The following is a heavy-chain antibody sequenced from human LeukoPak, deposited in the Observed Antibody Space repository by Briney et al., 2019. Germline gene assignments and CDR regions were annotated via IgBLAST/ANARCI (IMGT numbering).Heavy chain of an antibody. CDR3: ARESGIMVGDYYYYYTDV. V-gene: IGHV3-21*01. CDR2: ISGGSTYI. CDR1: GFAFSTYD. J-gene: IGHJ6*03. Sequence: GGSLRLSCTASGFAFSTYDMNWVCQAPGKGLEWVSFISGGSTYIYYIDSVKGRLTISRDNAKNSLYLQMESLSAEDTAVYYCARESGIMVGDYYYYYTDVWGIGTTVTVSS. D-gene: IGHD1-26*01.